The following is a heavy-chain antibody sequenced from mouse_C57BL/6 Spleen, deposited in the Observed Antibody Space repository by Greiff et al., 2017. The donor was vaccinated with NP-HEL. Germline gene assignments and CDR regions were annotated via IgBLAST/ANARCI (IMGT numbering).Heavy chain of an antibody. CDR2: INPNNGGT. V-gene: IGHV1-22*01. CDR3: AATVVAPRFAY. D-gene: IGHD1-1*01. CDR1: GYTFTDYN. J-gene: IGHJ3*01. Sequence: EVQLQQSGPELVKPGASVKMSCKASGYTFTDYNMHWVKQSHGKSLEWIGYINPNNGGTSYNQKFKGKATLTVNKSSSTAYMELRSLTSEDSAVYYCAATVVAPRFAYWGQGTLVTVSA.